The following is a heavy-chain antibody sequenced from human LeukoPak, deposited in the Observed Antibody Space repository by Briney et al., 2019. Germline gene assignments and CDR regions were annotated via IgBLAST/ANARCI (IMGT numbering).Heavy chain of an antibody. CDR2: INPNSGGT. Sequence: ASVKVSCKASGYTFTGYYMHWVRQAPGQGLERMGWINPNSGGTNYAQKFQGRVTITADKSTSTAYMELSSLRSEDTAVYYCARDGHEQQLVRPHYGMDVWGQGTTVTVSS. CDR1: GYTFTGYY. J-gene: IGHJ6*02. CDR3: ARDGHEQQLVRPHYGMDV. V-gene: IGHV1-2*02. D-gene: IGHD6-13*01.